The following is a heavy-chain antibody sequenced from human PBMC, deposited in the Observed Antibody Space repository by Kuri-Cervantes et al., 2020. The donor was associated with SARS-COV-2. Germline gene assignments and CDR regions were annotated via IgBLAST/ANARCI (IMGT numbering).Heavy chain of an antibody. CDR1: GGSISSDY. CDR3: ASIPGGSAAYYYGMDV. V-gene: IGHV4-59*12. D-gene: IGHD2-15*01. Sequence: SETLSLTCTVSGGSISSDYWSWIRQPPGKGLEWIGHMYYSGSTNYNPSLKSRVTVSVDTSKNQFSLKLSSVTAADTAVYYCASIPGGSAAYYYGMDVWGQGTTVIVSS. CDR2: MYYSGST. J-gene: IGHJ6*02.